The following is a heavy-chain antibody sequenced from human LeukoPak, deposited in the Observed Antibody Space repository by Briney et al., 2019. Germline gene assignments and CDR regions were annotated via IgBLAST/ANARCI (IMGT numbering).Heavy chain of an antibody. D-gene: IGHD6-19*01. CDR1: GFTFSSYA. CDR2: INSDGSST. J-gene: IGHJ6*02. CDR3: ARDWGSGWYYYYYYGMDV. V-gene: IGHV3-74*01. Sequence: PGGSLRLSCAASGFTFSSYAMSWVRQAPGKGLVWVSRINSDGSSTSYADSVKGRFTISKGNAKNTLYLQMNSLRAEDTAVYYCARDWGSGWYYYYYYGMDVWGQGTTVTVSS.